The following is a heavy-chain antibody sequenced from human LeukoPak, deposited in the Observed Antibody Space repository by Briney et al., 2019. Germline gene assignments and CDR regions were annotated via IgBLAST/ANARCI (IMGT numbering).Heavy chain of an antibody. J-gene: IGHJ4*02. CDR1: GFIFSSYG. D-gene: IGHD1-26*01. CDR3: ASGGSGSYLLYFDY. V-gene: IGHV3-30*03. CDR2: ISYDGSNK. Sequence: PGGSLRLSCAASGFIFSSYGMHWVRQAPGKGLEWVAYISYDGSNKNCADSVKDRFTISRDNSKNTLYLQMNSLGAEDTAVYYCASGGSGSYLLYFDYWGQGTLVTVSS.